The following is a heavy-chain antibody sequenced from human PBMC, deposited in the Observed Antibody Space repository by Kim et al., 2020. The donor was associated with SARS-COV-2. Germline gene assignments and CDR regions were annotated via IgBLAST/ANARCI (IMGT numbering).Heavy chain of an antibody. D-gene: IGHD1-26*01. CDR2: ISGHGLDT. CDR3: AKDVWDYSGGEA. J-gene: IGHJ6*01. V-gene: IGHV3-23*01. CDR1: GFSVSNTA. Sequence: GGSLRLSCTVSGFSVSNTAMNWVRQAPGQGLEWVSAISGHGLDTYYVDSVQGRRTIFRVTSKKTVYLQMNSPVAEDTAVYYCAKDVWDYSGGEAWGRGT.